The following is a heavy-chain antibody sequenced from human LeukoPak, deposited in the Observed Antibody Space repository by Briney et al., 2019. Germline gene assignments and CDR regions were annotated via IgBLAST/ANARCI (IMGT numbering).Heavy chain of an antibody. CDR3: AMGGY. V-gene: IGHV1-8*02. D-gene: IGHD3-16*01. CDR1: GYSFTSYD. Sequence: GASVTVSFKASGYSFTSYDINWVRQAPGQELEGMGWMNPNSGNTGYAQKLQGRDTMTRDTAINTAYMDLRGLRSEDTDVYYCAMGGYWGQGTLVTVSS. CDR2: MNPNSGNT. J-gene: IGHJ4*02.